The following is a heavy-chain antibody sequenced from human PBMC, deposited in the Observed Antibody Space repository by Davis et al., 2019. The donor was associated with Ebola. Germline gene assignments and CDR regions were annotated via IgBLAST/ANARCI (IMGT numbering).Heavy chain of an antibody. D-gene: IGHD2-8*01. CDR2: TYYRSKWYY. V-gene: IGHV6-1*01. J-gene: IGHJ6*02. CDR3: ARERGYCTNGVCLTYYYYGMDV. CDR1: GDSVSPQSAA. Sequence: SQTLSLTCAISGDSVSPQSAAWNWIRQSPSRGLEWLGRTYYRSKWYYDYAVSVKSRITINPDTSKNQFSLQLNSVTPEDTAVYYCARERGYCTNGVCLTYYYYGMDVWGQGTTVTVSS.